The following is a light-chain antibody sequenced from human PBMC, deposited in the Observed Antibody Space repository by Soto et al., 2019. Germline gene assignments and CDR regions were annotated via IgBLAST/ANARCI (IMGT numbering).Light chain of an antibody. CDR1: QSVSSN. V-gene: IGKV3-15*01. Sequence: EIVMTQSPATLSVSPGERATLSCRASQSVSSNLAWYQQKPGQAPRLLIYGASTRATGIPARFSGSGSGTEFTLTISSLQSEDFVVYCCQQYNNWPPWTFGYGSKVDIK. CDR2: GAS. CDR3: QQYNNWPPWT. J-gene: IGKJ1*01.